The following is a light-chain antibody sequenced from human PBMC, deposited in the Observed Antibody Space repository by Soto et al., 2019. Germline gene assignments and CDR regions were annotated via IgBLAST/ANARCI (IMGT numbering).Light chain of an antibody. J-gene: IGKJ1*01. V-gene: IGKV1-9*01. CDR3: QHLHWA. CDR1: QELSGY. Sequence: IQLTQSPSSLSASVGDRVTITCRASQELSGYLAWYQQTPGKAPKLLIYGVSTLQDGVSSRFSGRGSGTDFSLTISSLQPEDFAPYYCQHLHWAFGPGT. CDR2: GVS.